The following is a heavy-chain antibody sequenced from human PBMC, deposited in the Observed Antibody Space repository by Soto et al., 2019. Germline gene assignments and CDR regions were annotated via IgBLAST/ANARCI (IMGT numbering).Heavy chain of an antibody. CDR2: IAPLHNTS. Sequence: QVHLLQSGTEVKKPGSSLTVSCKVSGGAFTDYSLNWVRHAPGQGLEWLGGIAPLHNTSNSSLKFLGRGEITADLCSTTVYMYMRGLTTDHTATYYWAIWSHWNPLNYRGLEVWGQGTTVIVSS. J-gene: IGHJ6*01. CDR1: GGAFTDYS. D-gene: IGHD1-1*01. CDR3: AIWSHWNPLNYRGLEV. V-gene: IGHV1-69*19.